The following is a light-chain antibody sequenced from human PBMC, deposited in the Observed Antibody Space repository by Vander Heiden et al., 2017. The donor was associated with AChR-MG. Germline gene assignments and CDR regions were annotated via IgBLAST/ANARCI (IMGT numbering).Light chain of an antibody. CDR3: SSYSSSSTQV. CDR1: SSDVGGYDY. Sequence: QPALTQPASVSGSPGQSITISCTGTSSDVGGYDYVSWYQWHPGKAPKLRIYDVSLRPSGFSNRFSGSKSGNTASLTISGLQAEDEADYYCSSYSSSSTQVFGTGTKVTVL. J-gene: IGLJ1*01. CDR2: DVS. V-gene: IGLV2-14*01.